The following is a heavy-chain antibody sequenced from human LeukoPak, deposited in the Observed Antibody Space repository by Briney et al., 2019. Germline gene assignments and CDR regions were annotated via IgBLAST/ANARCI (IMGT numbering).Heavy chain of an antibody. D-gene: IGHD3-22*01. J-gene: IGHJ4*02. V-gene: IGHV4-59*05. CDR2: IYYSGST. Sequence: PSETLSLTCTVSGGSISSYYWSWIRQSAGKGLEWIGSIYYSGSTYYNPSLKSRVTISVDTSKNQFSLKLSSVTAADTAVYYCVGAPNYYDSSSYYYRADFDYWRQGTLVTVSS. CDR1: GGSISSYY. CDR3: VGAPNYYDSSSYYYRADFDY.